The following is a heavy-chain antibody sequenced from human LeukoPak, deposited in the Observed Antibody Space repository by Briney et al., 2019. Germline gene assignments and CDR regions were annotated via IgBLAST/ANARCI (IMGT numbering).Heavy chain of an antibody. D-gene: IGHD6-13*01. CDR2: INPSGGST. Sequence: ASVKVSCNASGYTFTNYYMHWVRQAPGQGLEWLGIINPSGGSTSYAQKFHGRVTMTSDMSTSTVYMELSSLRSEDTAVYYCARDQPGWSSSWYAFDYWGQGTLVTVSS. CDR3: ARDQPGWSSSWYAFDY. J-gene: IGHJ4*02. CDR1: GYTFTNYY. V-gene: IGHV1-46*01.